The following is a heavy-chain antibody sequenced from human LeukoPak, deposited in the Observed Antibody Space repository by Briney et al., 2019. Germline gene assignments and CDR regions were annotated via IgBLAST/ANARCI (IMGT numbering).Heavy chain of an antibody. CDR3: ARGLYDSSGYYYGAFDI. J-gene: IGHJ3*02. CDR1: GFTFSSYE. V-gene: IGHV3-48*03. Sequence: GGSLRLSCAASGFTFSSYEMNWVRQAPGKGLEWVSYISSSGSTIYYADPVKGRFTISRDNAKNSLYLQMNSLRAEDTAVYYCARGLYDSSGYYYGAFDIWGQGTMVTVSS. D-gene: IGHD3-22*01. CDR2: ISSSGSTI.